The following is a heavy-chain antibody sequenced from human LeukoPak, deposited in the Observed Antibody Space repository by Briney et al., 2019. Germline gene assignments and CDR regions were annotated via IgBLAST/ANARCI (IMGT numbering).Heavy chain of an antibody. J-gene: IGHJ4*02. Sequence: ASVTVSCKASGYTFTSYGISWVRQAPGQGLEWMGWISAYNDNTNYAQKLQGRVTMTTDTSTSTAYMELRSLRSDDTAVYYCARSRGSGSYYRTTFDYWGQGTLVTVSS. D-gene: IGHD3-10*01. CDR3: ARSRGSGSYYRTTFDY. CDR2: ISAYNDNT. CDR1: GYTFTSYG. V-gene: IGHV1-18*01.